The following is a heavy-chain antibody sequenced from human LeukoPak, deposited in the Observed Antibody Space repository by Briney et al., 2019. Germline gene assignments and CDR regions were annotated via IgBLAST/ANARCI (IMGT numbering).Heavy chain of an antibody. V-gene: IGHV3-30*02. CDR1: GFTFSSYG. CDR2: IRYDGSNK. CDR3: AKDRGYYFDY. D-gene: IGHD3-10*01. Sequence: GGSLRLSCAASGFTFSSYGMYWVRQAPGKGLEWVAFIRYDGSNKYYADSVKGRFTISRDNSKNTLYLQMNSLRVEDTAVYYCAKDRGYYFDYWGQGTLLTVSS. J-gene: IGHJ4*02.